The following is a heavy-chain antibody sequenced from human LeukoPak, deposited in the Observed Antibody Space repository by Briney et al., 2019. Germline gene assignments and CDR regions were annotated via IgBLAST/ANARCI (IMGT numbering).Heavy chain of an antibody. V-gene: IGHV4-34*01. CDR1: GGSFSGYY. CDR3: AGEVEY. CDR2: INHSGST. J-gene: IGHJ4*02. Sequence: SETLSLTCAVYGGSFSGYYWSWIRQPPGKGLEWIGEINHSGSTNYNPSLKSRVTISVDTSKNQFSLKLSSVTAADTAVYYCAGEVEYWGQGTLVTVSS.